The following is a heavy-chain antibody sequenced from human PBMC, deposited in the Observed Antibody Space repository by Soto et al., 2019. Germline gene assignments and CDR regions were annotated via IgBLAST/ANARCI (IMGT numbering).Heavy chain of an antibody. V-gene: IGHV3-21*01. CDR3: ARDFDLGELSLDY. Sequence: EVQLVESGGGLVKPGGSLRLSCAASGFTFSSYSMNWVRQAPGKGLEWVSSISSSSSYIYYADSVKGRFTISRDNTKNSRYLQMNSLRAEDTAVYYCARDFDLGELSLDYWGQGTLVTVSS. CDR2: ISSSSSYI. J-gene: IGHJ4*02. CDR1: GFTFSSYS. D-gene: IGHD3-16*02.